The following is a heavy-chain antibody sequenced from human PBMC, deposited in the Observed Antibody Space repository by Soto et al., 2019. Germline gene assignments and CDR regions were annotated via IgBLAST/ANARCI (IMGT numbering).Heavy chain of an antibody. CDR1: GYTFTSYG. CDR2: ISAYNGNT. J-gene: IGHJ4*02. D-gene: IGHD3-3*01. Sequence: ASVKVSCKASGYTFTSYGISWVRQAPGQGLEWMGWISAYNGNTNYAQKLQGRVTMTTDTSTSTAYMELRSLRSDDTAVYYCARDIEHLGAFDYWGQGPLVTVSS. V-gene: IGHV1-18*04. CDR3: ARDIEHLGAFDY.